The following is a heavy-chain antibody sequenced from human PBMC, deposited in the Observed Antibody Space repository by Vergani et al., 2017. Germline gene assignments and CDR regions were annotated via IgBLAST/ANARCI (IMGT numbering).Heavy chain of an antibody. D-gene: IGHD2-2*01. V-gene: IGHV1-18*04. Sequence: QVQLVQSGAEVKKPGASVKVSCKASGYTFTSYGISWVRQAPGQGLEWMGWISAYNGNTNYAQKLQGRVTMTTDTSTSTAYMELMSLRSDDTAVYYCARDRDIVVVPAAYPLYGMDVWGQGTTVTVSS. CDR1: GYTFTSYG. J-gene: IGHJ6*02. CDR3: ARDRDIVVVPAAYPLYGMDV. CDR2: ISAYNGNT.